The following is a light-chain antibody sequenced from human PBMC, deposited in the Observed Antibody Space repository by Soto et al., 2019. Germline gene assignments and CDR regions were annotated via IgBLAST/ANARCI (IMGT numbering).Light chain of an antibody. V-gene: IGKV1-27*01. Sequence: DIQMTQSPSSLSAFVGDRVTITCRASLAISNYLAWYQQKPGKVPKLLIYGASTLQSGVPSRFAGSGSGTEFSLTITSLQPEDVATYYCQRYNTVPWTFCQGTKVEIK. CDR1: LAISNY. CDR3: QRYNTVPWT. CDR2: GAS. J-gene: IGKJ1*01.